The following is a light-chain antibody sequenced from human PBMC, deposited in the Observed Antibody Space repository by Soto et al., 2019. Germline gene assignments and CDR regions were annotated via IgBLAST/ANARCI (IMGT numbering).Light chain of an antibody. V-gene: IGLV2-14*01. CDR2: DVH. CDR1: SSDIGGYDY. Sequence: QSALTQPASVSGSPGQSITLSCTGTSSDIGGYDYVSWYQRHPGKAPKLIIYDVHNRPSGVSNRFSGSKSGNTASLTISGLQAEDGADYYCTSYASGSSHVVFGGGTKLTVL. J-gene: IGLJ2*01. CDR3: TSYASGSSHVV.